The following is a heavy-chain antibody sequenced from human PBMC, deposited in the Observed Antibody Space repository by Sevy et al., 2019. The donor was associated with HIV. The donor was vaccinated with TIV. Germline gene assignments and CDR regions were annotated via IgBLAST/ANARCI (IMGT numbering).Heavy chain of an antibody. CDR3: ARRNDFDI. J-gene: IGHJ3*02. CDR1: GGSINSDH. CDR2: VYYTGGT. Sequence: SETLSLTYTVSGGSINSDHWNWIRQPPGKGLEWIGYVYYTGGTTYNPSLKNRVTISVDRTKNQFSLKLTSVTAADTAVYYCARRNDFDIWGQGTMVTVSS. V-gene: IGHV4-59*08.